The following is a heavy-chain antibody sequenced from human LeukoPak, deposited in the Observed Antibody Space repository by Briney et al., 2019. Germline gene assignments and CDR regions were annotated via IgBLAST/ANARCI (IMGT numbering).Heavy chain of an antibody. Sequence: GRSLRLSCAASGFTFSSYGMHWVRQAPGKGLEWVAVIWYDGSNKYYADSVKGRFTISRDNSKNTLYLQMNSLRVEDTAVYYCAKMGSSGYFSDYYYYYYMDVWGKRTTVTVSS. CDR1: GFTFSSYG. CDR2: IWYDGSNK. V-gene: IGHV3-33*06. CDR3: AKMGSSGYFSDYYYYYYMDV. J-gene: IGHJ6*03. D-gene: IGHD3-22*01.